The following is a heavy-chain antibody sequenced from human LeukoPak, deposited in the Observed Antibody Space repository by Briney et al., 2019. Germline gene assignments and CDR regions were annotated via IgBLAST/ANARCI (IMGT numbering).Heavy chain of an antibody. J-gene: IGHJ6*03. CDR2: INPNSGGT. CDR3: ARGDGYINYYYYMDV. Sequence: ASVKVSCKASGYTFTGYYMHWVRHAPGQGLEWMGRINPNSGGTNYAQKFQGRVTMTRDTSISTAYMELSRLRSDDTAVYYCARGDGYINYYYYMDVWGKGTTVTVSS. D-gene: IGHD1-1*01. V-gene: IGHV1-2*06. CDR1: GYTFTGYY.